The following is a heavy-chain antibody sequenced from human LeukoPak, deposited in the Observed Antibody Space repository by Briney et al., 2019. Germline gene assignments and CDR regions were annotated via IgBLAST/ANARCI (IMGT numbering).Heavy chain of an antibody. V-gene: IGHV4-30-4*08. CDR1: GGSISSGDYY. J-gene: IGHJ4*02. D-gene: IGHD5-12*01. CDR2: IYYSGST. CDR3: ARGKPYDWTHYFDY. Sequence: SETLSLTCTVSGGSISSGDYYWSWIRQPPGKGLEWIGYIYYSGSTYYNPSLKSRITISLDTSKNQFSLKVSSVTVADTAVYYCARGKPYDWTHYFDYWGQGTLVTVSS.